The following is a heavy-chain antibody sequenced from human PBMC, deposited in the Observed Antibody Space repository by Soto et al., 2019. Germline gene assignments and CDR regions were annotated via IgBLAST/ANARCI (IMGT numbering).Heavy chain of an antibody. CDR2: IYTSGST. CDR1: GGSISSYY. V-gene: IGHV4-4*07. CDR3: ASDNGVAARPGNWFDP. Sequence: PSETLSLTCTVSGGSISSYYWSWIRQPAGKGLEWIGRIYTSGSTNYNPSLKSRVTMSVDTSKNQFSLKLSSVTAADTAVYYCASDNGVAARPGNWFDPWGQGTLVTVSS. D-gene: IGHD6-6*01. J-gene: IGHJ5*02.